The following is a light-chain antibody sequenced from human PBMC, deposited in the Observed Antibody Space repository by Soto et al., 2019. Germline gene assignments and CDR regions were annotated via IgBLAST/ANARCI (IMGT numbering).Light chain of an antibody. V-gene: IGKV2D-30*01. CDR1: QSLVYSDGNTY. J-gene: IGKJ2*01. CDR2: KVS. Sequence: DVVMTQSPLSLPVTLGQPASISCRSSQSLVYSDGNTYLSWFQQSPGQSPRRLIYKVSNWDSGVPDRFSGHGSGADFTLNISRVEAEDIGVYYCMQGTHWPYTFVEGNKLEFK. CDR3: MQGTHWPYT.